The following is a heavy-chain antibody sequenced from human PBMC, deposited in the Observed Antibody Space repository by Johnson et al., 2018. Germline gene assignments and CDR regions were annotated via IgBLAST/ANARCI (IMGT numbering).Heavy chain of an antibody. CDR2: IIPIFGSA. V-gene: IGHV1-69*01. Sequence: QVQLVESGAEVKKXGSSGKVSCKASGGTFSNYAITWVRQAPGQGLEWMGGIIPIFGSANYAQKFQGRVTITADESTGTAYMELSSLRSEDTAVYYCARDQFVVRGVMAHAFDIWGQGTMVTVSS. CDR1: GGTFSNYA. CDR3: ARDQFVVRGVMAHAFDI. D-gene: IGHD3-10*01. J-gene: IGHJ3*02.